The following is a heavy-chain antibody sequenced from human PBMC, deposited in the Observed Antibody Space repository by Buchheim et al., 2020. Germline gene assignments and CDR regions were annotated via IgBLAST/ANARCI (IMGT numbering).Heavy chain of an antibody. CDR3: ARGRGYYSVSFDY. D-gene: IGHD3-3*01. Sequence: QVQLQESGPGLVKPSETLSLTCTVSGGSISSYYWSWIRQPPGKGLEWIGYIYYSGSTNYNPSLKSRVTISVDTSKNQFSLKLSSVTAADTAVYYCARGRGYYSVSFDYWGQGTL. J-gene: IGHJ4*02. CDR1: GGSISSYY. V-gene: IGHV4-59*01. CDR2: IYYSGST.